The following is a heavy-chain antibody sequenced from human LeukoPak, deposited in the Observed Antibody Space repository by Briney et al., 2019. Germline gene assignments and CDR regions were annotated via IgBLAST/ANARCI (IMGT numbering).Heavy chain of an antibody. CDR1: GFTFSSYE. J-gene: IGHJ4*02. CDR2: ISSSGSTI. D-gene: IGHD2-8*01. V-gene: IGHV3-48*03. Sequence: GGSLRLSCAASGFTFSSYEMNWVRQAPGKGLEWVSYISSSGSTIYYADSVKGRFTISRDNAKNSLYLQMNSLRAEDTAVYYCARGGCMNPGDFEYWGQGTLVTVSS. CDR3: ARGGCMNPGDFEY.